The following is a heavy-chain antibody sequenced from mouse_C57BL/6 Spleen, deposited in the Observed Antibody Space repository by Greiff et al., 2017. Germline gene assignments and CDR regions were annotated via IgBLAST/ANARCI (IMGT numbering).Heavy chain of an antibody. CDR2: IDPETGGT. V-gene: IGHV1-15*01. J-gene: IGHJ4*01. CDR1: GYTFTDYE. D-gene: IGHD2-1*01. Sequence: QVQLQQSGAELVRPGASVTLSCKASGYTFTDYEMHWVKQTPVHGLEWIGAIDPETGGTAYNQKFKGKAILTADKSSSTAYMELRSLTSEDSAVYYCTREPIVYGNLYDYAMDYWGQGTSVTVSS. CDR3: TREPIVYGNLYDYAMDY.